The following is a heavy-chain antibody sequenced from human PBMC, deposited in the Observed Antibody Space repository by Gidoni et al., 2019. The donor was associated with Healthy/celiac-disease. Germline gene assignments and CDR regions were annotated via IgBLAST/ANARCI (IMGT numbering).Heavy chain of an antibody. CDR2: INHSVST. D-gene: IGHD1-26*01. Sequence: QVQLQQWGAGLLKPSETLSLTRAVSGASFSGYYWSWIRQPPGKGLEWIGEINHSVSTNYNPSLKSRVTISVDTSKNQFSLKRSSVTAADTAVYYGARVPIVGATRYFQHWGQGTLVTVSS. CDR3: ARVPIVGATRYFQH. J-gene: IGHJ1*01. CDR1: GASFSGYY. V-gene: IGHV4-34*01.